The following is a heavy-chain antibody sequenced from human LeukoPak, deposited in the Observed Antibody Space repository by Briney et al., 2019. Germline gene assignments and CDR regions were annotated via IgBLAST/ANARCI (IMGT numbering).Heavy chain of an antibody. J-gene: IGHJ4*02. CDR2: ISGSGGGT. CDR3: AKDIRNHNYYYDSSGYYDY. CDR1: GFTFSSYG. Sequence: GGSLRLSCATSGFTFSSYGMTWVRQAPGKGLEWVSVISGSGGGTYYSDSVKGRFTISRDNSKNTLYLQMNTLRAEDTAVYYCAKDIRNHNYYYDSSGYYDYWGQGTLVTVSS. D-gene: IGHD3-22*01. V-gene: IGHV3-23*01.